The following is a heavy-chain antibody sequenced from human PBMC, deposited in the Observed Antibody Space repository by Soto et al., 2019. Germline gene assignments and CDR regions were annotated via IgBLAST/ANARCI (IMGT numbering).Heavy chain of an antibody. V-gene: IGHV1-69*12. J-gene: IGHJ6*02. CDR3: ARIRFLEWPYYYYGMDV. Sequence: QVQLVQSGAEVKKPGSSVKVSCKASGGTFSSYAISWVRQAPGQGLEWMGGIIPIFGTANYAQKFQGRVTITADESTSTAYMELGSLRSEDTAVYYCARIRFLEWPYYYYGMDVWGQGTTVTVSS. CDR1: GGTFSSYA. CDR2: IIPIFGTA. D-gene: IGHD3-3*01.